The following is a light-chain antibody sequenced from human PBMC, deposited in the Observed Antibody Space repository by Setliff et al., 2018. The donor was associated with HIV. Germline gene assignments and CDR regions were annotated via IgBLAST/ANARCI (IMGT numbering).Light chain of an antibody. CDR1: SSDIGAFDF. Sequence: QSALTQPASVSGSPGQSITVSCTGTSSDIGAFDFVSWYRQHPGKAPELMIYDVTNRPSGVSHRFSGSKSGNTASLTISGLQAEDEADYYCGSCTTTSPWAFGTGTKVTVL. J-gene: IGLJ1*01. CDR3: GSCTTTSPWA. CDR2: DVT. V-gene: IGLV2-14*03.